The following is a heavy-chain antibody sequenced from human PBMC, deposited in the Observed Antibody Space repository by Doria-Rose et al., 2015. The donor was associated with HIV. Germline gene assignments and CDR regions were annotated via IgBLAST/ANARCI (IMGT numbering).Heavy chain of an antibody. CDR2: ITVDNGHT. Sequence: QVQLVQSGAEVKKPGASVRVSCKASGYTFTNYGLAWVRQAPGQGLEWMGWITVDNGHTSYAQKFHDRVTMTTDTSARTAYLEVRNLGSDDTAVYYCARKPRCYYDTSAWFEFWGQGTLVTVSS. J-gene: IGHJ5*01. D-gene: IGHD3-22*01. CDR3: ARKPRCYYDTSAWFEF. V-gene: IGHV1-18*01. CDR1: GYTFTNYG.